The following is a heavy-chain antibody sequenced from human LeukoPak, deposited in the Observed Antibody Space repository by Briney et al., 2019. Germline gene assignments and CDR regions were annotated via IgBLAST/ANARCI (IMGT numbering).Heavy chain of an antibody. CDR3: PRDPGAPLYYYYMDV. CDR2: ISSSSSYI. V-gene: IGHV3-21*01. J-gene: IGHJ6*03. CDR1: GFTFSSYS. D-gene: IGHD1-26*01. Sequence: GSLRLSCAASGFTFSSYSMNWVRQAPGKGLEWVSSISSSSSYIYYADSVKGRFTISRDNAKNSLYLQMNSLRAEDTAVYYCPRDPGAPLYYYYMDVWGKGTTVTASS.